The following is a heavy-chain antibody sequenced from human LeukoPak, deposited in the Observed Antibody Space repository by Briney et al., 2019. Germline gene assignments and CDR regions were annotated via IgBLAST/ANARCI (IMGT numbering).Heavy chain of an antibody. CDR1: GFTFSSYW. Sequence: GGSLRLSCAASGFTFSSYWMHWVRQAPGKGLVWVSRINFDGSSTSYADSVKGRFTISRDNAKNALYLQVNSLRAEDTAVYYCARVRYCDYWGQGTLVTVSS. CDR3: ARVRYCDY. V-gene: IGHV3-74*01. CDR2: INFDGSST. J-gene: IGHJ4*02. D-gene: IGHD1-14*01.